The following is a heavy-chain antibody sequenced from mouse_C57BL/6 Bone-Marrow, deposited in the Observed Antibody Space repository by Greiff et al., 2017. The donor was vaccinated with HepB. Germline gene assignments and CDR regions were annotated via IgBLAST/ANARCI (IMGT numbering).Heavy chain of an antibody. D-gene: IGHD3-1*01. V-gene: IGHV7-3*01. CDR2: IRNKANGYTT. CDR3: ASSGGYAMDY. J-gene: IGHJ4*01. CDR1: GFTFTDYY. Sequence: EVKLQESGGGLVQPGGSLSLSCAASGFTFTDYYMSWVRQPPGKALEWLGFIRNKANGYTTEYSASVKGRFTISRDNSQSILYLQMNALRAEDSATYYCASSGGYAMDYWGQGTSVTVSS.